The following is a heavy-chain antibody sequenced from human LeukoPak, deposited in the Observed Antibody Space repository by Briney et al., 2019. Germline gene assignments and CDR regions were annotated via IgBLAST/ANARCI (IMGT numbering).Heavy chain of an antibody. Sequence: GASVKVSCKASGYTFTSYAMHWVRQAPGQRLEWMGWINAGNGNTKYSQKFQGRVTITRDTSASTAYMELSSLRPEDTAVYYCARDEDYGDYEIYWYFDLWGRGTLVTVSS. D-gene: IGHD4-17*01. V-gene: IGHV1-3*01. CDR1: GYTFTSYA. CDR3: ARDEDYGDYEIYWYFDL. CDR2: INAGNGNT. J-gene: IGHJ2*01.